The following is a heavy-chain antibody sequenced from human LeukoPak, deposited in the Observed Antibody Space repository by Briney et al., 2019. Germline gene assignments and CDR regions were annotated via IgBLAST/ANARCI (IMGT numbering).Heavy chain of an antibody. V-gene: IGHV3-48*01. J-gene: IGHJ4*02. CDR2: ISSSSSTI. CDR3: ARLTSDIVATIGGY. CDR1: GFTFSSYS. D-gene: IGHD5-12*01. Sequence: PGGSLRLSCAASGFTFSSYSMNWVRQAPGKGLEWASYISSSSSTIYYADSVKGRFTISRDNAKNSLYLQMNSLRAEDTAVYYCARLTSDIVATIGGYWGQGTLVTVSS.